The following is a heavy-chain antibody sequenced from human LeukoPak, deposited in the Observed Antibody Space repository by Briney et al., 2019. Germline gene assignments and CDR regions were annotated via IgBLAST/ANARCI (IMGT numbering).Heavy chain of an antibody. CDR2: IGTAGDT. V-gene: IGHV3-13*01. CDR1: GFTFSSYG. J-gene: IGHJ4*02. D-gene: IGHD6-19*01. CDR3: ARVKDGWYNDY. Sequence: PGRSLRLSCAASGFTFSSYGMHWVRQAPGKGLEWVSAIGTAGDTYYPGSVKGRFTISRENAKNSLYLQMNSLRAGDTAVYYCARVKDGWYNDYWGQGTLVTDSS.